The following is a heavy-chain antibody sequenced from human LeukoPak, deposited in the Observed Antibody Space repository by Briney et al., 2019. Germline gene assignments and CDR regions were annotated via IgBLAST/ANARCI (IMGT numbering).Heavy chain of an antibody. CDR2: IYYSGST. CDR3: ATDSLSAGYSSSWPVYYYYGMDV. D-gene: IGHD6-13*01. J-gene: IGHJ6*02. CDR1: GGSISSYY. Sequence: PSETLSLTCTVSGGSISSYYWSWIRQPPGKGLEWIGYIYYSGSTNYNPSLKSRVTISVDTSKNQFSLKLSSVTAADTAVYYCATDSLSAGYSSSWPVYYYYGMDVWGQGTTVTVSS. V-gene: IGHV4-59*12.